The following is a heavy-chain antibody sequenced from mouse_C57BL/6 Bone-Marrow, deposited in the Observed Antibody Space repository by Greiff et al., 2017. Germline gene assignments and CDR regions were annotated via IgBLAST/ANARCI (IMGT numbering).Heavy chain of an antibody. D-gene: IGHD1-1*01. J-gene: IGHJ4*01. Sequence: QVQLKESGPGLVQPSQSLSITCTVSGFSLTSYGVHWVRQPPGKGLEWLGVIWSGGSTDYNAAFISRLSISKDNSKSQVFFKMNSLQADDTAIYYCAKDYYGSSWNYAMDYWGQGTSVTVSS. CDR1: GFSLTSYG. CDR2: IWSGGST. V-gene: IGHV2-4*01. CDR3: AKDYYGSSWNYAMDY.